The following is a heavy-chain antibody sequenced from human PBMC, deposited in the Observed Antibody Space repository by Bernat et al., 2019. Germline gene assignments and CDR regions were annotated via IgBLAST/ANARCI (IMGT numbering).Heavy chain of an antibody. CDR1: GFSFTNAW. CDR2: IKSKTDGGTT. J-gene: IGHJ4*02. Sequence: EVQLVESGGGLVKPGGSLRLSCAASGFSFTNAWMNWVRQAPGKGREWVGRIKSKTDGGTTASAAPVKGIFTFSRDYSKNTLYLQITSLKPDDPALFYCTRRSSSSGWSYFDYWGQGTLVTVSS. D-gene: IGHD6-19*01. CDR3: TRRSSSSGWSYFDY. V-gene: IGHV3-15*07.